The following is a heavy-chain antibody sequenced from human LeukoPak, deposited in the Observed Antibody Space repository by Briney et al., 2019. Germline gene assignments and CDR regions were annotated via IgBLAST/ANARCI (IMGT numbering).Heavy chain of an antibody. CDR3: AKVDDYYGSGSYLVDS. CDR2: IRYDGSKK. Sequence: PGGSLRLSCAASGSTFSSHGMHWVRQAPGKGLDWVAFIRYDGSKKFYADSVKGRFTISRDNSKNTLDLQMNSLRTDDTAVYYCAKVDDYYGSGSYLVDSWGQGTLVTVSS. V-gene: IGHV3-30*02. D-gene: IGHD3-10*01. J-gene: IGHJ4*02. CDR1: GSTFSSHG.